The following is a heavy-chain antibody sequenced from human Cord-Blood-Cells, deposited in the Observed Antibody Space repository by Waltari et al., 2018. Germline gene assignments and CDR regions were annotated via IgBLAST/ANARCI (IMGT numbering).Heavy chain of an antibody. V-gene: IGHV3-30*04. D-gene: IGHD3-16*01. CDR1: GFTFSSYA. Sequence: QVQLVESGGGVVQPGRSLRLSCAASGFTFSSYAMHWVRQAPGKGLEWVAVISYDGRNKYYADSGKGRFTISRDNSKNTLYLQMNSLRAEDTAVYYCAREGLGEDWYFDLWGRGTLVTVSS. CDR3: AREGLGEDWYFDL. CDR2: ISYDGRNK. J-gene: IGHJ2*01.